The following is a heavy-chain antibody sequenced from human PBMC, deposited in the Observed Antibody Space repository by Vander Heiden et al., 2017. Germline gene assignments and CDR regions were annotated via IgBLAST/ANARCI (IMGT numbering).Heavy chain of an antibody. Sequence: EVQLVESGGGLVKPGGSLGLSCAASGFTFHNAVMTWVRWDPGKGLEWVGLIQTKTDGETTDDAAPVKGRFTISRDDSKTTLYLQMNSLKTEDTDMYYCTTQFNWNYGDYWGQGTLVTVSS. CDR3: TTQFNWNYGDY. D-gene: IGHD1-7*01. CDR2: IQTKTDGETT. J-gene: IGHJ4*02. CDR1: GFTFHNAV. V-gene: IGHV3-15*01.